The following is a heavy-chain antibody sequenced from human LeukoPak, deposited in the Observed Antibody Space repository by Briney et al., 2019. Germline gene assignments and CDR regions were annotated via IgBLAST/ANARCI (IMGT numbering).Heavy chain of an antibody. CDR1: GGSISGYY. CDR3: ARHTSGYGGAEFDY. D-gene: IGHD4/OR15-4a*01. CDR2: ISYSGST. V-gene: IGHV4-59*08. Sequence: SETLSLTCTVSGGSISGYYWSWIRQPPGKGLEWIAYISYSGSTNYNPSLKSWVTISVDTSKNQFSLRLSSVTAADTAVYYCARHTSGYGGAEFDYWGQGTLVTVSS. J-gene: IGHJ4*02.